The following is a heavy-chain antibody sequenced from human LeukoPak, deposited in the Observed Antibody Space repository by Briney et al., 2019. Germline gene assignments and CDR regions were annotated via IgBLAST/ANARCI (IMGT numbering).Heavy chain of an antibody. CDR2: INHSGST. D-gene: IGHD4-17*01. CDR1: GGSFSGYY. J-gene: IGHJ4*02. CDR3: AGRLRSLDY. V-gene: IGHV4-34*01. Sequence: SETLSLTCAVYGGSFSGYYWNWIRQPPGKGLEWIGEINHSGSTNYNPSLKSRVTISVDTSKNQFSLKLSSVTAAATAVYYCAGRLRSLDYWGQGTLVTVSS.